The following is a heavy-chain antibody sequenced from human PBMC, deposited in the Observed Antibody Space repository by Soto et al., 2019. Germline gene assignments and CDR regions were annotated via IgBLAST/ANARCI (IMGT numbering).Heavy chain of an antibody. V-gene: IGHV3-30*18. Sequence: QVQLVESGGGVVQPGRSLRLSCAASGFTFSSYGMHWVRQAPGKGLEWVAVISYDGSNKYYADSVKGRFTISRDNSKNTRYRQRNSLRAEDTAVYYGAKDRSNWNYRYYFDYWGQGTLVTVSS. CDR1: GFTFSSYG. CDR3: AKDRSNWNYRYYFDY. J-gene: IGHJ4*02. D-gene: IGHD1-7*01. CDR2: ISYDGSNK.